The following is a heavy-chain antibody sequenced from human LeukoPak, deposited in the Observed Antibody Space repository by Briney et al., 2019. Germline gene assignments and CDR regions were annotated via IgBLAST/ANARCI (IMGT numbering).Heavy chain of an antibody. CDR2: INPNSGGT. CDR1: GYTFTGYY. J-gene: IGHJ4*02. CDR3: ARSLGDSSGYYILPIDY. D-gene: IGHD3-22*01. Sequence: ASVKVSCKASGYTFTGYYMHWVRQAPGQRLEWMGWINPNSGGTNYAQMVQGRVTMTTDTSTSTAYMELRSLRSDDTAVYYCARSLGDSSGYYILPIDYWGQGTLVTVSS. V-gene: IGHV1-2*02.